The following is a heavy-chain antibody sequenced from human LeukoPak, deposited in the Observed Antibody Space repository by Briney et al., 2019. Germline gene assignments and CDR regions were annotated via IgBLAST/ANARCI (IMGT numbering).Heavy chain of an antibody. D-gene: IGHD3-3*01. CDR3: ARGRYAYKYYHFWSGYYDYNWFDP. Sequence: WVRQAPGXXXXXXGWISAYNGXTXYAQKLQGRVTMTTDTSTSTAYMELRSLRSDDPAVYYCARGRYAYKYYHFWSGYYDYNWFDPWGQGTLVTVSS. CDR2: ISAYNGXT. V-gene: IGHV1-18*01. J-gene: IGHJ5*02.